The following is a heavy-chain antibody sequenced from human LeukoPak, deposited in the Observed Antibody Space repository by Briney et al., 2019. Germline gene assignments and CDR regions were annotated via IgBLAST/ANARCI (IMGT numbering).Heavy chain of an antibody. CDR1: GFTFSSYA. CDR2: INSDGSST. Sequence: TGGSLRLSCAASGFTFSSYAMSWVRQAPGKGLVWVSRINSDGSSTSYADSVKGRFTISRDNAKNTLYLQMNSLRAEDTAVYYCARAYRELVGAPGYWGQGTLVTVSS. D-gene: IGHD1-26*01. CDR3: ARAYRELVGAPGY. V-gene: IGHV3-74*01. J-gene: IGHJ4*02.